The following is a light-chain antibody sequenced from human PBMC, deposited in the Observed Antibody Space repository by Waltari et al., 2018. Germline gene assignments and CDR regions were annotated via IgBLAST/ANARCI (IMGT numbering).Light chain of an antibody. Sequence: DIVMTPSPDSLAVSLGERATLHCKSSQTVLTSSDTKNYVAWYQQKPGQPPKLPLYWSSTRESGVPDRFTGSGSGTTFTLTITSLQAEDVATYYCHQYSSTPWTFGQGTKLEVK. V-gene: IGKV4-1*01. CDR2: WSS. CDR3: HQYSSTPWT. CDR1: QTVLTSSDTKNY. J-gene: IGKJ1*01.